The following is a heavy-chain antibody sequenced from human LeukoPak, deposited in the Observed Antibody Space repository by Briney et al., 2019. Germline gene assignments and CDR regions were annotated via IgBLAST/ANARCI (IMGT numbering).Heavy chain of an antibody. CDR1: GYTFTGYY. V-gene: IGHV1-2*02. CDR3: ARPAAPLEAFDY. Sequence: ASVKVSCKASGYTFTGYYMHWVRQAPGQGLEWMGWINPNSGGTNYAQKFQGRVTMTRDTSISTAYMELSRLRSDDTAVYYCARPAAPLEAFDYWGQGTLVTVSS. J-gene: IGHJ4*01. CDR2: INPNSGGT.